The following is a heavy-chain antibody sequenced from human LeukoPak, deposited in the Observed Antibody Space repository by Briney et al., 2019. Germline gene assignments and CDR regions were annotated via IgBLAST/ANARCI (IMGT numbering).Heavy chain of an antibody. V-gene: IGHV4-59*01. CDR3: ARGPGIAVAGRSSYYFDY. J-gene: IGHJ4*02. Sequence: SETLSLTCTVSGGSISSYYWSWIRQPPGKGLEWIGYIYYSGSTNYNPSLKSRVTISVDTSKKQFSLKLSSVTAADTAVYYCARGPGIAVAGRSSYYFDYWGQGTLVAVSS. CDR1: GGSISSYY. D-gene: IGHD6-19*01. CDR2: IYYSGST.